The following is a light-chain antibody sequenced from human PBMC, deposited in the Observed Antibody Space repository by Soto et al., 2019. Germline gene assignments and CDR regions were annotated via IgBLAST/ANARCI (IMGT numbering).Light chain of an antibody. Sequence: EIVLTQSPGTLSLSPGERATLNCRASQSVSNTFLAWYRHKPGQAPTLLIYGASSSATGIPARFSGSGSGTDFTLNISRLEPEDFAVYYCQQYGTSPYTFGQGTKLEIK. CDR3: QQYGTSPYT. J-gene: IGKJ2*01. CDR1: QSVSNTF. CDR2: GAS. V-gene: IGKV3-20*01.